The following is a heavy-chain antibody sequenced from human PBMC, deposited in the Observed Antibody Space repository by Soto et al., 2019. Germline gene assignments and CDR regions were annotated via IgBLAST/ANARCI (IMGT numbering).Heavy chain of an antibody. CDR1: GYSFNDYW. Sequence: GESLKISCAGSGYSFNDYWIGWVRQTPGKGLEWMAIIYPTDSNIRYSPSFQGQVTISADKSISTAYLQWSSLKASDTAMYYCAREYGSGSYYNYGMDVWGQGTTVTVS. CDR3: AREYGSGSYYNYGMDV. D-gene: IGHD3-10*01. J-gene: IGHJ6*02. V-gene: IGHV5-51*01. CDR2: IYPTDSNI.